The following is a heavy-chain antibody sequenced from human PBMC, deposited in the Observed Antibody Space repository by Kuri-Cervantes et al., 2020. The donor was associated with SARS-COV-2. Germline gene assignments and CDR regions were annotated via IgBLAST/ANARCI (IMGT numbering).Heavy chain of an antibody. CDR3: ARAYSNYVFGYYYYGMDV. CDR1: GGSINNYY. D-gene: IGHD4-11*01. J-gene: IGHJ6*02. CDR2: IYYSGST. Sequence: SETLSLTCSVSGGSINNYYWSWIRQPPGKGLEWIGYIYYSGSTYYNPSLKSRVTISVDTSKNQFSLKLSSVTAADTAVYYCARAYSNYVFGYYYYGMDVWGQGTTVTVSS. V-gene: IGHV4-59*08.